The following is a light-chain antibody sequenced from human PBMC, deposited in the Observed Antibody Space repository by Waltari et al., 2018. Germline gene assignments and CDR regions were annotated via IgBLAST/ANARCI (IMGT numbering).Light chain of an antibody. CDR2: WAS. Sequence: DIVMTPSPDSLAVSLGERATINCKSSRTVLYDSNHKNYLAWYQQKPGQPPNLLIYWASTRKSGVPDRFSGSGSGTDFTLTISTLQAEDVAVYYCHQYYNTPYSYGQGTKLEIK. J-gene: IGKJ2*03. V-gene: IGKV4-1*01. CDR3: HQYYNTPYS. CDR1: RTVLYDSNHKNY.